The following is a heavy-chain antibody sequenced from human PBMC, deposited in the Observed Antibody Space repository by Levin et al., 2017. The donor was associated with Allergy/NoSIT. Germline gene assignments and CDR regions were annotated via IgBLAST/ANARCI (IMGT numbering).Heavy chain of an antibody. Sequence: SVKVSCKASGYTFTYRYLHWVRQAPGQALEWMGWITPFNGNTNYAQKFQDRVTITRDRSMSTAYMELSSLRSEDTAMYYCASLGHDYGDTGDAFDIWGQGTMVTVSS. CDR3: ASLGHDYGDTGDAFDI. V-gene: IGHV1-45*02. CDR2: ITPFNGNT. J-gene: IGHJ3*02. D-gene: IGHD4-17*01. CDR1: GYTFTYRY.